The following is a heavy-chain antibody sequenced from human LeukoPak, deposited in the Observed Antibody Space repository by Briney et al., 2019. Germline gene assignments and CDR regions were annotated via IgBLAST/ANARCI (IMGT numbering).Heavy chain of an antibody. J-gene: IGHJ6*03. CDR2: IDQDGNEK. V-gene: IGHV3-7*01. Sequence: GGSLRLSCAASRFTFSAYWMTWVRQAPGKGLEWVANIDQDGNEKYYMDSVKGRFTISRDNAKNSLYLQMNSLRAEDTAVYYCARGPYGSGTYSKYHYYYMDVWGKGTTVTVSS. CDR3: ARGPYGSGTYSKYHYYYMDV. D-gene: IGHD3-10*01. CDR1: RFTFSAYW.